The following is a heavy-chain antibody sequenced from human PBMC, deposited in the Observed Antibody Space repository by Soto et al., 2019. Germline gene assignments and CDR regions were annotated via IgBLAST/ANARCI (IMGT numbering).Heavy chain of an antibody. CDR3: ARHEYSSSYYFDY. CDR2: IYYSGST. Sequence: SETLSLTCTVSGGSISSYYWSWIRQPPGKGLEWIGYIYYSGSTNYNPSLKSRVTISVDTSKNQFSLKLSSVTAADTAVYYCARHEYSSSYYFDYWGQGTLVTVS. CDR1: GGSISSYY. D-gene: IGHD6-6*01. V-gene: IGHV4-59*08. J-gene: IGHJ4*02.